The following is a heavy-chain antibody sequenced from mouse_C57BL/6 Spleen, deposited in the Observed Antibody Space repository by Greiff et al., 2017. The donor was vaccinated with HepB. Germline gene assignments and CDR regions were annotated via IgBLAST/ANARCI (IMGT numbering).Heavy chain of an antibody. V-gene: IGHV3-6*01. CDR3: SRGGVYYDYFAWFAY. J-gene: IGHJ3*01. CDR1: GYSITSGYY. CDR2: ISYDGSN. D-gene: IGHD2-4*01. Sequence: DVKLQESGPGLVKPSQSLSLTCSVTGYSITSGYYWNWIRQFPGNKLEWMGYISYDGSNNYNPSLKNRISITRDTSKNQFFLKLNSVTTEDTATYYWSRGGVYYDYFAWFAYWGQGTLVTVSA.